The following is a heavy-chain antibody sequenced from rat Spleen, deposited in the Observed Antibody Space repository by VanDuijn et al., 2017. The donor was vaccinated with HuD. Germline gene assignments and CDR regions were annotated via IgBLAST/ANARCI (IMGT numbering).Heavy chain of an antibody. V-gene: IGHV2-1*01. Sequence: QVQLKESGPGLVQPSQTLSLTCTVSGFPLTSNSVHWVRQPPGKGLEWVGAIWKGGSTDYNSTLKSRLSISRDTSKNQVFLKVDSLQTDDTATYYCARGDNNYGWFAYWGQGTLVTVSS. CDR1: GFPLTSNS. D-gene: IGHD1-10*01. CDR2: IWKGGST. J-gene: IGHJ3*01. CDR3: ARGDNNYGWFAY.